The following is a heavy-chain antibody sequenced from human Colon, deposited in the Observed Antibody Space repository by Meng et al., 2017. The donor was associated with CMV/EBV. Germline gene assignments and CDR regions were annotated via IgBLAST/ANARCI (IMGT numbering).Heavy chain of an antibody. CDR3: ARDDDSGWYFDH. D-gene: IGHD6-19*01. CDR2: IYTSGRT. V-gene: IGHV4-61*02. Sequence: QVPVRESGTGLAKPSQTLSLTCSVSGGSITSGTHYWNSIRQPAGKGLEWIGRIYTSGRTNYNPSLKSRVTISRDTSKNQFSLKLNSVTAADTAVYYCARDDDSGWYFDHWGLGSLVTVSS. J-gene: IGHJ4*02. CDR1: GGSITSGTHY.